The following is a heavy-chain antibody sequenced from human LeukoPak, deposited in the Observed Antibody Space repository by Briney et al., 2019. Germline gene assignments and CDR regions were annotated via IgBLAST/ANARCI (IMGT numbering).Heavy chain of an antibody. CDR1: GFTFSSYS. CDR2: IGSRNAYT. D-gene: IGHD1-7*01. Sequence: GGPLRLSCAASGFTFSSYSMNWVRQAPGKGLEGVSSIGSRNAYTYYADSVKGRCTISRDNTKNSLYLEMNSLRAGDTAVYYCARGGLNFDAFDIWGQGTMVTVSS. V-gene: IGHV3-21*01. CDR3: ARGGLNFDAFDI. J-gene: IGHJ3*02.